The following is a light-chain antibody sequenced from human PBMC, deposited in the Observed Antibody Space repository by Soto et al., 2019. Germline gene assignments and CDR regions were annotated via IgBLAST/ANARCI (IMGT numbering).Light chain of an antibody. CDR2: DAS. CDR1: QSISKW. Sequence: IQMTQSPSTLSASLGDRVTMTFRASQSISKWLAWYQQKPGTAPKLLIYDASNLESGVPSRFSGSGSGTEFTLTIRSLQPDDFATYYCQQYDSYSPLTFGGGTKVDI. J-gene: IGKJ4*01. V-gene: IGKV1-5*01. CDR3: QQYDSYSPLT.